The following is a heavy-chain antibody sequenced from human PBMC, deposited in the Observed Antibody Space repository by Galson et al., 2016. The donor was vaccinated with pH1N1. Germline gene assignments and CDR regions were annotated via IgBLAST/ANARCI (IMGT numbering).Heavy chain of an antibody. CDR1: GFSLSTSGEG. CDR2: IYWDDDK. D-gene: IGHD6-13*01. Sequence: PALVKPTQTLTLSCTFSGFSLSTSGEGVGWFRQPPGKALECLPLIYWDDDKLSSPSLKSRLTITKDTSKNHALLTMTNMDPVDTATSYFSHSSCWSPPWNNRFDPWGHGALVTVSS. CDR3: SHSSCWSPPWNNRFDP. V-gene: IGHV2-5*02. J-gene: IGHJ5*02.